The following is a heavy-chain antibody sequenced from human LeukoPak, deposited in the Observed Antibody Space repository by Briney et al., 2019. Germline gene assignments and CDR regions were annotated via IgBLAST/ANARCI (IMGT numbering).Heavy chain of an antibody. Sequence: PSETLSLTCAVYGGSFSGCYWSWIRLPPGKGLEWIGEINHSGSTNYNPSLKSRVTISVDTSKNQFSLKLSSVTAADTAVYYCARHRRITKVRGVINWFDPWGQETLVTVSS. CDR1: GGSFSGCY. CDR3: ARHRRITKVRGVINWFDP. V-gene: IGHV4-34*01. J-gene: IGHJ5*02. CDR2: INHSGST. D-gene: IGHD3-10*01.